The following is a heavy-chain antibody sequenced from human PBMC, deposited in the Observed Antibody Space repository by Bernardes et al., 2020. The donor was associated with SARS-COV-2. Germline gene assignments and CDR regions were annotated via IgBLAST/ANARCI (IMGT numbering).Heavy chain of an antibody. D-gene: IGHD2-15*01. J-gene: IGHJ6*02. CDR1: GFTFNMYA. V-gene: IGHV3-23*01. CDR3: AKCVVGYDAVDV. CDR2: ISGSGGSK. Sequence: GGSLRLSCAASGFTFNMYALTWVRQAPGKGLEWVSGISGSGGSKYYADSVKGRFTISRDNSKNTLFLQMNSLRAEDTAVYYCAKCVVGYDAVDVWSQETTVTVS.